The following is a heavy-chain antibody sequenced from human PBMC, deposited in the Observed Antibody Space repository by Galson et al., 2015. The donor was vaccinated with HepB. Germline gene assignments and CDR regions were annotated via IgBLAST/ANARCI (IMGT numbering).Heavy chain of an antibody. CDR3: ARHPLGSNYILEY. CDR2: IYYSGNT. D-gene: IGHD4-11*01. Sequence: SETLSLTCTVSGGSVSSYYWSWIRQPPGKGLEWIGYIYYSGNTNYNPSLKSRVSMLVDTSKNQFSLKVYSVTAADTAVYYCARHPLGSNYILEYWGQGILVTVSS. J-gene: IGHJ4*02. CDR1: GGSVSSYY. V-gene: IGHV4-59*08.